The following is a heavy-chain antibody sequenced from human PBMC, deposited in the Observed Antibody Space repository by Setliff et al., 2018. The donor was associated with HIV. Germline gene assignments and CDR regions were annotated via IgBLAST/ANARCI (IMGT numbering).Heavy chain of an antibody. Sequence: GGSLRLSCVASGLTFNRYWMSWVRQVPGKGLEWVSNLKFDGSESHYADSVKGRFIASTDNAKNSLFLQMNSLKAEDTAVYYCARAYNVYDYRFDSSGYDYWGQGTLVTVSS. CDR3: ARAYNVYDYRFDSSGYDY. CDR1: GLTFNRYW. J-gene: IGHJ4*02. D-gene: IGHD3-22*01. CDR2: LKFDGSES. V-gene: IGHV3-7*03.